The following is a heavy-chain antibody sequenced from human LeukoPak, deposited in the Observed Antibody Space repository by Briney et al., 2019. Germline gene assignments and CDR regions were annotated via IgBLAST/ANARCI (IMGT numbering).Heavy chain of an antibody. CDR3: ARVGSKDYYDSSGYYYGAFDI. D-gene: IGHD3-22*01. V-gene: IGHV4-61*02. J-gene: IGHJ3*02. CDR1: GGSISSGSYY. CDR2: IYTSGST. Sequence: SETLSLTCTVSGGSISSGSYYWSWIRQPAGKGLEWIGRIYTSGSTNYNPSLESRVTISVDTSKNQFSLKLSSVTAADTAVYYCARVGSKDYYDSSGYYYGAFDIWGQGTMVTVSS.